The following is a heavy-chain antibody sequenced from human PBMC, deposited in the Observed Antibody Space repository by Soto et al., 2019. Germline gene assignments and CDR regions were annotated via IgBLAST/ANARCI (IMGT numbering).Heavy chain of an antibody. D-gene: IGHD3-3*01. V-gene: IGHV4-59*02. J-gene: IGHJ5*02. Sequence: SETLSLTCDVSGATVTDNYWGWVRQTPGRGLEWIGYVYYTGITNYNPSLKRRVTMSLDTSKNRLSLQLDSVTAADTAVYYCARALDYDFWGGRNWFDPWGQGTLVTVSS. CDR2: VYYTGIT. CDR3: ARALDYDFWGGRNWFDP. CDR1: GATVTDNY.